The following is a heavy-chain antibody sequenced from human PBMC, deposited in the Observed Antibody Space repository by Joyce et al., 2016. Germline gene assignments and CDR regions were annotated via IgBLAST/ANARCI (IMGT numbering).Heavy chain of an antibody. CDR1: GGSISSYY. CDR2: IFYTGRT. J-gene: IGHJ3*02. Sequence: VQLQESGPGLVKPSETLSLTCTVSGGSISSYYWSWIRQPPGKGLDWIGHIFYTGRTKYNPSLKSRVTISVDTSKNQFSLKLSSVTAADTAVYYCARSGSRFGSDAFDIWGQGTMVTVSS. V-gene: IGHV4-59*01. CDR3: ARSGSRFGSDAFDI. D-gene: IGHD5-18*01.